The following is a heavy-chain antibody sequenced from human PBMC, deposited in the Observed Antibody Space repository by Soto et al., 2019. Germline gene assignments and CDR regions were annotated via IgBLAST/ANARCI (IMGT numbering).Heavy chain of an antibody. CDR2: TYYRSKWYN. Sequence: SQTLSLTCAISGDSVSSNSAAWSWIRQSPSRGLEWLGRTYYRSKWYNDYAVSVKSRITINPDTSKNQFSLQLNSVTPEDTAVYYCARDRRDYGVQEAYYGMDVWGQGTTVTVSS. D-gene: IGHD4-17*01. J-gene: IGHJ6*02. CDR3: ARDRRDYGVQEAYYGMDV. V-gene: IGHV6-1*01. CDR1: GDSVSSNSAA.